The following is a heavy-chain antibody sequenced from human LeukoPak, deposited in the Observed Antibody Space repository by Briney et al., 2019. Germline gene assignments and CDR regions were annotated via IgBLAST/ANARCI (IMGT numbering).Heavy chain of an antibody. CDR2: ISPNSGGT. CDR1: GYTFTDYN. CDR3: ARGYCSGGSCYSVENWFDP. D-gene: IGHD2-15*01. Sequence: ASVKVSCKTSGYTFTDYNIHWVRQAPGQGLEWMGWISPNSGGTNYAQRFQGMVTMTRDTSISTAYMELSRLRSDDTAVYYCARGYCSGGSCYSVENWFDPWGQGTLVTVSS. J-gene: IGHJ5*02. V-gene: IGHV1-2*02.